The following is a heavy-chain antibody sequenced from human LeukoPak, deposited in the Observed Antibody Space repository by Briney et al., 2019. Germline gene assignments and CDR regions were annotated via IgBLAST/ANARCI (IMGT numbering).Heavy chain of an antibody. J-gene: IGHJ5*02. CDR3: SRDWVGDYAIDP. D-gene: IGHD4-17*01. CDR2: IYYSGST. CDR1: GGSISSGGYY. Sequence: PSQTLSLTCTVSGGSISSGGYYWSWIRPHPGKGLEWIGYIYYSGSTYYNPSLKSRVTISVDTSKNQVSLTLSSVTAADTAVYYCSRDWVGDYAIDPWGQGTLVTVSS. V-gene: IGHV4-31*03.